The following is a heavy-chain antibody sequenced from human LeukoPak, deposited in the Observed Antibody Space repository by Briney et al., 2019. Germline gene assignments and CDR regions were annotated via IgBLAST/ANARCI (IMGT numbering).Heavy chain of an antibody. D-gene: IGHD1-26*01. V-gene: IGHV3-7*01. CDR2: IRDDGGEI. CDR3: ARDKPRGSYYGSIFDS. CDR1: GFTFSSYW. J-gene: IGHJ4*02. Sequence: PGGSLRLSCEASGFTFSSYWMSWFRQAPGKGLEWVANIRDDGGEIYYVDSVKGRFTISRDKAKSSLFLHMNSLRAEDAAVYYCARDKPRGSYYGSIFDSWGQGTLVTVSS.